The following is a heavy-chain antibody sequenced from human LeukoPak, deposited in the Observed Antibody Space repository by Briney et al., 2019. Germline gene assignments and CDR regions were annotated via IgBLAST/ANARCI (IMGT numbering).Heavy chain of an antibody. V-gene: IGHV4-59*01. CDR1: GGSISSYY. CDR3: ARDHRNYDFWSGYSNYYYMDV. CDR2: IYYSGST. D-gene: IGHD3-3*01. J-gene: IGHJ6*03. Sequence: SETLSLTCTVSGGSISSYYWSWIRQPPGKGLEWIGYIYYSGSTNYNPSLKSRVTISVDTSKNQFSLKLSSVTAADTAVYYCARDHRNYDFWSGYSNYYYMDVWGKGTTVTVSS.